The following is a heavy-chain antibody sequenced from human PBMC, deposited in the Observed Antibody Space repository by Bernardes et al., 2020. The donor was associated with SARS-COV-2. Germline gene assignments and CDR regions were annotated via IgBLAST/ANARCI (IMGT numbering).Heavy chain of an antibody. CDR1: GGSISSSSYY. J-gene: IGHJ5*02. CDR3: ARLRRENCSGGSCYSIGANWFDP. D-gene: IGHD2-15*01. V-gene: IGHV4-39*01. CDR2: IYYSGST. Sequence: SETLSLTCTVSGGSISSSSYYWGWIRQPPGKGLEWIGSIYYSGSTYYNPSLKSRVTISVDTSKNQFSLKLSSVTAADTAVYYCARLRRENCSGGSCYSIGANWFDPWGQGTLVTVSS.